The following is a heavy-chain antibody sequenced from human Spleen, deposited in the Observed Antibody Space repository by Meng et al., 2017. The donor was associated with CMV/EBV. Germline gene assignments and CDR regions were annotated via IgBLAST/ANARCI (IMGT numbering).Heavy chain of an antibody. CDR3: ATYSSSDSGFEN. Sequence: KASGGTFGTNGISWVRQAPGQGLEWMGGIIPMFGSADLEQKFQGRVTMTTDESTGTAYLDLSSLTSDDTAMYYCATYSSSDSGFENWGQGTLVTVSS. CDR2: IIPMFGSA. V-gene: IGHV1-69*05. CDR1: GGTFGTNG. J-gene: IGHJ4*02. D-gene: IGHD6-6*01.